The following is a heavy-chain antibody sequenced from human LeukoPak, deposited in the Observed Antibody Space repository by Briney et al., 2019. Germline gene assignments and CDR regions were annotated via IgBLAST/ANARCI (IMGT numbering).Heavy chain of an antibody. V-gene: IGHV1-69*01. CDR1: GGTFSSYA. Sequence: SVKVSCKASGGTFSSYAISWVRQAPGQGLEWMGGIIPIFGTTNYAQKFQGRVTITADESTSTAYMELSSLRSEDTAVYYCASQLYSYSSSYDYWGQGTLVTVSS. D-gene: IGHD6-13*01. CDR2: IIPIFGTT. CDR3: ASQLYSYSSSYDY. J-gene: IGHJ4*02.